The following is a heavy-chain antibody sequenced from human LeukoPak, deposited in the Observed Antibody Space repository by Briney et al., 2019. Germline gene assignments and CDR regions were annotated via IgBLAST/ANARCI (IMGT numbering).Heavy chain of an antibody. J-gene: IGHJ4*02. Sequence: PGGSLRLSCAASGFTFSSYGMHWVRQAPGKGLEWVALIRYDGSNKYYADSVKGRFTISRDNSKNTLYLQMNSLRAEDTAVYYCAKDGPGGGIDYWGQGTLVTVSS. CDR1: GFTFSSYG. CDR2: IRYDGSNK. D-gene: IGHD4-23*01. CDR3: AKDGPGGGIDY. V-gene: IGHV3-30*02.